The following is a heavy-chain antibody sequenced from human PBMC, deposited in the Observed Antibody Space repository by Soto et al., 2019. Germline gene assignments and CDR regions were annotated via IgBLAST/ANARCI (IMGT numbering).Heavy chain of an antibody. J-gene: IGHJ4*02. CDR1: GYTFTGYY. CDR3: SGDSGGSSEDHFDY. D-gene: IGHD2-15*01. V-gene: IGHV1-2*04. Sequence: VSVKVSCKASGYTFTGYYMHWVLQAPGQGLEWMGWINPNNGGTNYEQKFQGWVTMTRDTSISTAYMELSRLRSDDTAVYYCSGDSGGSSEDHFDYWGQGTLVTVSS. CDR2: INPNNGGT.